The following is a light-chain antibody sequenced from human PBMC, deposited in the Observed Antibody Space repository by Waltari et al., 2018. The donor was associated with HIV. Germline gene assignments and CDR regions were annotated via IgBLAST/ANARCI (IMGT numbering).Light chain of an antibody. V-gene: IGLV2-14*01. Sequence: QSALTQPASVSGSPGQSIPISCTGTSSDVGGYNYVSWYQQHPGKAPKLMIYDVSNRPSGVSNRFSGSKSGNTASLTISGRQAEDEADYYCSSYTSSSTPVVFGGGTKLTVL. CDR2: DVS. CDR3: SSYTSSSTPVV. CDR1: SSDVGGYNY. J-gene: IGLJ2*01.